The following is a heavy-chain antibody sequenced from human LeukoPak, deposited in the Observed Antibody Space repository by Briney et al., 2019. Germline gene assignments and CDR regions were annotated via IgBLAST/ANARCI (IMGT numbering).Heavy chain of an antibody. V-gene: IGHV3-11*04. CDR2: ISSSGSTI. CDR3: AREDYSGDYGYYFDY. CDR1: GFTFSDYY. J-gene: IGHJ4*02. Sequence: PGGSLRLSCAASGFTFSDYYMSWIRQAPGKGLEWVSYISSSGSTIYYADSVKGRFTISRDNAKNSLYLQMNSLGAEDTAVYYCAREDYSGDYGYYFDYWGQATMVTVSS. D-gene: IGHD4-17*01.